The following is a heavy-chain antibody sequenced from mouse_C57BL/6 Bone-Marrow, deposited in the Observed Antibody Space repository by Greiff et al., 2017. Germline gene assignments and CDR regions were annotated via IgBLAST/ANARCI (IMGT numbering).Heavy chain of an antibody. CDR3: ARQGGYYYGSQSFYAMDY. V-gene: IGHV5-12*01. J-gene: IGHJ4*01. Sequence: EVKLMESGGGLVQPGGSLKLSCAASGFTFSDYYMYWVRQTPEKRLEWVAYISNGGGSTYYPDTVKGRFTISRDNAKNTLYLQMSRLKSEDTAMYYCARQGGYYYGSQSFYAMDYWGQGTSVTVSS. CDR1: GFTFSDYY. D-gene: IGHD1-1*01. CDR2: ISNGGGST.